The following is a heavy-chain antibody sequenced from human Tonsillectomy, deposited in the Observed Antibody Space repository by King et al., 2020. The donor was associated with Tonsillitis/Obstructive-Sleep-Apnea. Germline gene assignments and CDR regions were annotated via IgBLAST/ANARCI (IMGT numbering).Heavy chain of an antibody. D-gene: IGHD2-15*01. Sequence: VQLVESGGGVVQPGRSLRLSCAASGFTFSSYGMHWVRQAPGKGLEWVAVIWYDGSNKYYADSVKGRFTISRDNSKNTLCLQMNSLSAEDTAVYYCARGLGETHVVRNPAFDIWGQGTMVTVSS. CDR1: GFTFSSYG. V-gene: IGHV3-33*01. J-gene: IGHJ3*02. CDR3: ARGLGETHVVRNPAFDI. CDR2: IWYDGSNK.